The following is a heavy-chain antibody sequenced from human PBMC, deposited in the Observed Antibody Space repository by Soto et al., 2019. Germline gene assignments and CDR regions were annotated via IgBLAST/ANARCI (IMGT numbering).Heavy chain of an antibody. D-gene: IGHD6-19*01. CDR3: ARVLRRIAVAGSFDY. V-gene: IGHV4-34*01. J-gene: IGHJ4*02. CDR1: GGSISSYY. Sequence: SETLSLTCTVSGGSISSYYWSWIRQPPGKGLEWIGEINHSGSTNYNPSLKSRVTISVDTSKNQFSLKLSSVTAADTAVYYCARVLRRIAVAGSFDYWGQGTLVTVSS. CDR2: INHSGST.